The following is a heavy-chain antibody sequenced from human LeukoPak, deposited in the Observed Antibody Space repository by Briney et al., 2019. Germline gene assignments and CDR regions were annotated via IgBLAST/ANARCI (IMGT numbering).Heavy chain of an antibody. J-gene: IGHJ4*02. CDR2: ISGSGGST. D-gene: IGHD3-10*01. CDR3: AKATFGVPDHLWFGELLYLYFDY. Sequence: PGGSLRLSCAASGFTFSSYAMSWVRQAPGKGQEWVSAISGSGGSTYYADSVKGRFTISRDNSKNTLYLQMNSLRAEDTAVYYCAKATFGVPDHLWFGELLYLYFDYWGQGTLVTVSS. CDR1: GFTFSSYA. V-gene: IGHV3-23*01.